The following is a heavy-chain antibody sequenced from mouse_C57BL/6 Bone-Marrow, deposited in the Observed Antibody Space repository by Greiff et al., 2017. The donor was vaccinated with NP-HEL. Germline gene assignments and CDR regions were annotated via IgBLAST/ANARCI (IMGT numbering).Heavy chain of an antibody. CDR1: GYALRSYW. CDR2: IYPGDGDT. CDR3: ARGDYGSSRFGYAMDY. V-gene: IGHV1-80*01. Sequence: VQLQESGAELVKPGASVKISCKASGYALRSYWMNWVKARPGKGLEWIGQIYPGDGDTKYNGKFKGKATLTADKSSSTAYMQVSSLTSEDSAVYFCARGDYGSSRFGYAMDYWGQGTSVTVSS. D-gene: IGHD1-1*01. J-gene: IGHJ4*01.